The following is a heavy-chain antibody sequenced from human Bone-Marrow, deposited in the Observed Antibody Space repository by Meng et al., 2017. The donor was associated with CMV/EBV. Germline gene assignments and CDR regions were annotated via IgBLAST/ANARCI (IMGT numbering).Heavy chain of an antibody. D-gene: IGHD6-13*01. CDR2: ISSSSSYI. CDR3: AKGSSSWFSHFDY. CDR1: GFTFSSYS. J-gene: IGHJ4*02. V-gene: IGHV3-21*04. Sequence: GESLKISCAASGFTFSSYSMNWVRQAPGKGLEWVSSISSSSSYIYYADSVKGRFTISRDNAKNSLYLQMNSLRAEDMALYYCAKGSSSWFSHFDYWGQGTLVTVSS.